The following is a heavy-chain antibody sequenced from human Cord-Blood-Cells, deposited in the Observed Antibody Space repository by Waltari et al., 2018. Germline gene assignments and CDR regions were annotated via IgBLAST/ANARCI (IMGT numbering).Heavy chain of an antibody. J-gene: IGHJ5*02. CDR1: VGSLSSSSYY. Sequence: QLQLQESGPGLVKPSETLSLTCTVSVGSLSSSSYYWGWIRQPPGRGPGWIGSIYYSGRTYYNPSLKSRVTISVETSKNQFSLKLSSVTAADTAVYYCARGGGDIVVVPAANSYNWFDPWGQGTLVTVSS. CDR3: ARGGGDIVVVPAANSYNWFDP. V-gene: IGHV4-39*01. D-gene: IGHD2-2*01. CDR2: IYYSGRT.